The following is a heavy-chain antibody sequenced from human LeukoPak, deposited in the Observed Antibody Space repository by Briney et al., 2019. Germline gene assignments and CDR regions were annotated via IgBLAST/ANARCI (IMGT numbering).Heavy chain of an antibody. J-gene: IGHJ4*02. V-gene: IGHV3-30-3*01. CDR1: GFTFSSYA. CDR2: ISYDGSNK. D-gene: IGHD4-17*01. CDR3: ARVDYGDYLTVDY. Sequence: GGSLTLSCAASGFTFSSYAMHWVRQAPGKGLEWVGVISYDGSNKYYAASVKGRFTISRDNSKNPLYLQMNSLRAEDTAVYYCARVDYGDYLTVDYWGQGTLVTVSS.